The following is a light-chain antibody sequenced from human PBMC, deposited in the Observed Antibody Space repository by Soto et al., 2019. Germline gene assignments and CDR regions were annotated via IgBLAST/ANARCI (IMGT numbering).Light chain of an antibody. J-gene: IGKJ1*01. V-gene: IGKV3-15*01. Sequence: EIVLTQSPATLSVSPGERATLSCRASQSVYSNLDWYQQKPGQAPRLLIYGASTRATGIPARFSGSGSETEFTLTISSLQSEDFAVYYCQQYNNWPRTFGQGTKVEIK. CDR1: QSVYSN. CDR2: GAS. CDR3: QQYNNWPRT.